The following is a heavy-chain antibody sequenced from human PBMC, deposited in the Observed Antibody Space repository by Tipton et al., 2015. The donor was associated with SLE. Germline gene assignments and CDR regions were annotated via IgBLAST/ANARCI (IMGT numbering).Heavy chain of an antibody. V-gene: IGHV4-34*01. CDR1: GGSFSGYY. J-gene: IGHJ6*02. Sequence: TLSLTCAVYGGSFSGYYWSWIRQPPGKGLEWIGSIYHSGSTYYNPSLKSRVTISVDTSKNQFSLKLSSVTAADTAVYYCARDEEWSPFGMSGMDVWGQGTTVTVSS. CDR2: IYHSGST. D-gene: IGHD2-8*01. CDR3: ARDEEWSPFGMSGMDV.